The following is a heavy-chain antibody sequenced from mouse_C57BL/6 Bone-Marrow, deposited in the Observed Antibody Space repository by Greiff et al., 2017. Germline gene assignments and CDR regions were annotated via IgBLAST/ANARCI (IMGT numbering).Heavy chain of an antibody. D-gene: IGHD2-10*02. CDR1: GYTFTSYG. Sequence: QVQLQQSGAELARPGASVKLSCKASGYTFTSYGISWVKQRTGQGLEWIGEIYPRSGNTYHNEKFKGKATLTADKSSSTAYMELRSLTSEDSAVYFCAYGNYENAMDYWGQGTSVTVSS. J-gene: IGHJ4*01. CDR2: IYPRSGNT. V-gene: IGHV1-81*01. CDR3: AYGNYENAMDY.